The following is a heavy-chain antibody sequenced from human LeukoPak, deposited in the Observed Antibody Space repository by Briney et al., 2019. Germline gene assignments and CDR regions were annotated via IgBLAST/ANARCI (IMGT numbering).Heavy chain of an antibody. V-gene: IGHV3-30*18. CDR3: AKESGIRSYGAYFPH. J-gene: IGHJ1*01. CDR1: GFTFSSHG. Sequence: GGSLRLSCAASGFTFSSHGMQWVRQAPGKGLEWVAVISYDGRTKYYADSVKGRFTISRDNSKSTLFLQMNSLRAEDTAVYYCAKESGIRSYGAYFPHWGQGTLVTVSS. CDR2: ISYDGRTK. D-gene: IGHD4-17*01.